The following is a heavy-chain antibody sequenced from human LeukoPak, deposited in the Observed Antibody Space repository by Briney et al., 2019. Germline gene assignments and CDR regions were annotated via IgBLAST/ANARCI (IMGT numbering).Heavy chain of an antibody. CDR3: ARFYDSSGYYLNNYYYYMDV. CDR2: ISAYNGNT. V-gene: IGHV1-18*01. D-gene: IGHD3-22*01. Sequence: ASVRPSCTPSGSTFTSYGISWVRRSPRQRLKWMGWISAYNGNTNYAQKLQGRVNMTTDTSTSTAYMELRSLRSDDTAVYYCARFYDSSGYYLNNYYYYMDVWGKGTTVTVSS. CDR1: GSTFTSYG. J-gene: IGHJ6*03.